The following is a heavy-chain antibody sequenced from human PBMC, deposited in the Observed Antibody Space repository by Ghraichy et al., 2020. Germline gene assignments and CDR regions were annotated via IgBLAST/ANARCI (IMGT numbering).Heavy chain of an antibody. CDR2: IYYSGST. J-gene: IGHJ5*02. Sequence: ESLNISCTVSGGSISSSSYYWGWIRQPPGKGLEWIGSIYYSGSTYYNPSLKSRVTISVDTSKNQFSLKLSSVTAADTAVYYCARHIASLVYATRINWFDPWGQGTLVTVSS. CDR3: ARHIASLVYATRINWFDP. D-gene: IGHD2-8*01. CDR1: GGSISSSSYY. V-gene: IGHV4-39*01.